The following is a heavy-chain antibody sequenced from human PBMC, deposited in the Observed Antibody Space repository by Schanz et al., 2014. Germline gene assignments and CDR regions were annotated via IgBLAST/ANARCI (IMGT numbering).Heavy chain of an antibody. J-gene: IGHJ4*02. CDR1: GFTFSNHG. CDR3: ARGDPVAGLDY. Sequence: QVQLVESGGGVVQPGRSLRLSCAASGFTFSNHGMHWVRQSPGKGLEWVALIWYDGSNEYYADSVKGRFTISRDNPKKTLYLQMNSLRGEDTGMYYCARGDPVAGLDYWGRGTLVTVSS. V-gene: IGHV3-33*01. CDR2: IWYDGSNE.